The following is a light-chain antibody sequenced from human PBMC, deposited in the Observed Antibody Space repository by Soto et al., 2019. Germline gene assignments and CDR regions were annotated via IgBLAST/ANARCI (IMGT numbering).Light chain of an antibody. CDR2: GAS. CDR1: QSVSTRY. Sequence: ESMLTQSPGTLSLSPGERATLSCRASQSVSTRYLAWYQQKPGQAPRLLIYGASIRATGIPDRFSGSGSGTDFALTISSLDPEDFAVYYCHQFGSSPPAFTFGQGTKLEI. CDR3: HQFGSSPPAFT. J-gene: IGKJ2*01. V-gene: IGKV3-20*01.